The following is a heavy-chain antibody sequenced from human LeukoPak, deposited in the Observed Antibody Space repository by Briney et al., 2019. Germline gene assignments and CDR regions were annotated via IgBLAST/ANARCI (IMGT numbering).Heavy chain of an antibody. V-gene: IGHV1-2*02. Sequence: ASVKVSCKTSGYTFTGYYMHWVRQGPGQGLEWMGWINPNTGGTNYAQKFQGRVTMTSDTSISTAYMELSSLKSDDTAMYYCARAPMIVVIFPPRLDFWGQGTLVTDSS. CDR1: GYTFTGYY. CDR3: ARAPMIVVIFPPRLDF. CDR2: INPNTGGT. J-gene: IGHJ4*02. D-gene: IGHD3-22*01.